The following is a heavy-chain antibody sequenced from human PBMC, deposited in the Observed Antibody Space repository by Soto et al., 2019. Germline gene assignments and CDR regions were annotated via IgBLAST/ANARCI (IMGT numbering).Heavy chain of an antibody. CDR3: ATAVPAAIIAARRWFDP. J-gene: IGHJ5*02. V-gene: IGHV1-24*01. Sequence: ASVKVSCKVSGYTLTELSMHWVQQAPGKGLEWMGGFDPEDGETIYAQKFQGRATMTEDTSTDTAYMELSSLRSEDTAVYYCATAVPAAIIAARRWFDPWGQGTLVTVSS. CDR2: FDPEDGET. CDR1: GYTLTELS. D-gene: IGHD2-2*01.